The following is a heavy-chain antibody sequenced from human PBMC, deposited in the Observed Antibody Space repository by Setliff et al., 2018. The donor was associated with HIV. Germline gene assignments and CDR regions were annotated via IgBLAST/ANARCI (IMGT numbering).Heavy chain of an antibody. CDR3: ARTRGYTYGYIDS. J-gene: IGHJ4*02. D-gene: IGHD5-18*01. CDR2: IHTSDTT. V-gene: IGHV4-4*07. Sequence: PSETLSLTCLVSGGSISSYYWVWIRQPAGRGLEWIGRIHTSDTTRYNPSLQSRVTISVDTSKNQFSLKLNSVTAADTAVYYCARTRGYTYGYIDSWAQGTLVTVAS. CDR1: GGSISSYY.